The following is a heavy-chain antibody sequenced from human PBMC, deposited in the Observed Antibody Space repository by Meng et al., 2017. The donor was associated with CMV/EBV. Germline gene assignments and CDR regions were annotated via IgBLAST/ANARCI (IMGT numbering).Heavy chain of an antibody. CDR1: GFTFSSYA. J-gene: IGHJ3*02. V-gene: IGHV3-30*04. CDR3: ARTYYYDSSGYHYEDDAFDI. Sequence: GESLKISCAASGFTFSSYAMHWVRQAPGKGLEWVAVISYDGSNKYYADSVKGRFTISRDNSMNTLYLQMNSLRAEDTAVYYCARTYYYDSSGYHYEDDAFDIWGQGTMVTVSS. D-gene: IGHD3-22*01. CDR2: ISYDGSNK.